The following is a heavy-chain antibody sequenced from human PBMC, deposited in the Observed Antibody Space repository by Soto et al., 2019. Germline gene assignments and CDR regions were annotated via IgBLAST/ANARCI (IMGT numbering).Heavy chain of an antibody. J-gene: IGHJ3*02. D-gene: IGHD2-15*01. CDR1: GFTFSSYA. CDR3: ARRTPYCRGGSCYHETDAFDI. V-gene: IGHV3-30-3*01. CDR2: ISYDGSNK. Sequence: QVQLVESGGGVVQPGRSLRLSCAASGFTFSSYAMHWVRQAPGKGLEWVAVISYDGSNKYYADSVKGRFTISRDNSKKTLYLQMNSLRAEDTAVYYCARRTPYCRGGSCYHETDAFDIWGQGTMVTVSS.